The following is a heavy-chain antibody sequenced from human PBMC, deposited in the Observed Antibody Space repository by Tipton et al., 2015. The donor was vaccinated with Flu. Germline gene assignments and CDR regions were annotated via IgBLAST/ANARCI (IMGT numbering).Heavy chain of an antibody. D-gene: IGHD1-1*01. CDR3: ARNRQQSRYVDL. V-gene: IGHV1-8*01. J-gene: IGHJ2*01. CDR2: MNPNSGNT. Sequence: QVQLVQSGAEVKKPGASVKVSCKASGYTFSSYEINWVRQATGQGLEWMGWMNPNSGNTGYAQKFQGRVTMTRNTSISTAYMELTSLTSEDTAVYYCARNRQQSRYVDLWGRGTLVTVSS. CDR1: GYTFSSYE.